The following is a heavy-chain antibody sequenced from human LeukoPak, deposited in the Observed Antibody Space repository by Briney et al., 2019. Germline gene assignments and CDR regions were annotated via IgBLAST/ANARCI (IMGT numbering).Heavy chain of an antibody. Sequence: PGGSLRLSCAASGFTFSSYWMSWIRQAPGKGLEWVANIKQDGSEKYYVDSVKGRFTISRDNAKNSLYLQTNSLRAEDTAVYYCARDWFADYYGMDVWGQGTTVTVSS. CDR1: GFTFSSYW. CDR2: IKQDGSEK. D-gene: IGHD2-21*01. V-gene: IGHV3-7*05. CDR3: ARDWFADYYGMDV. J-gene: IGHJ6*02.